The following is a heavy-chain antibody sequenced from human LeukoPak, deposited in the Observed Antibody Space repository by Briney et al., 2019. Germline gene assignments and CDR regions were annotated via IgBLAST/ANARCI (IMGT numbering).Heavy chain of an antibody. CDR2: MNPNSGNT. V-gene: IGHV1-8*01. J-gene: IGHJ4*02. CDR1: GYTFTSYD. CDR3: ARSGRIAVAGGP. Sequence: ASVTVSCKASGYTFTSYDINWVRQAAGQGLEWMGWMNPNSGNTGYAQKFQGRVTMTRNTSISTAYMELSSLRSEDTAVYYCARSGRIAVAGGPWGQGTLVTVSS. D-gene: IGHD6-19*01.